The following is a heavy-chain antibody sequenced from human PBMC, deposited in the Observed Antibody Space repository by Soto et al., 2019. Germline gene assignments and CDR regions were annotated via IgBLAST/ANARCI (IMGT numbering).Heavy chain of an antibody. CDR2: ISAYNGNT. J-gene: IGHJ5*02. D-gene: IGHD3-22*01. Sequence: QVQLVQSGAEVKKPGASVKVSCKASGYTFTSYGISWVRQAPGQGLEWMGWISAYNGNTNYAQKLQGRVTMTTDTSPSTAYLELRSLRSDDTSVYYCARERYSESSGPPRFDPWGQGTLVTVSS. CDR3: ARERYSESSGPPRFDP. CDR1: GYTFTSYG. V-gene: IGHV1-18*04.